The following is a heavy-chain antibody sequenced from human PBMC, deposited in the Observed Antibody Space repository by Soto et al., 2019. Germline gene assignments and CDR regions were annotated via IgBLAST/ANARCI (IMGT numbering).Heavy chain of an antibody. J-gene: IGHJ4*02. D-gene: IGHD3-22*01. V-gene: IGHV3-21*01. Sequence: EVQLVESGGGLVKPGGSLRLSCAASGFTFSSYSMNWVRQAPGKGLEWVSSISSSSSYIYYADSVKGRFTTSRGNAKNSLYQQMNSLRAEDMAVYYCARDIDYYHSSGYYRDYWGQGTLVTVSS. CDR2: ISSSSSYI. CDR1: GFTFSSYS. CDR3: ARDIDYYHSSGYYRDY.